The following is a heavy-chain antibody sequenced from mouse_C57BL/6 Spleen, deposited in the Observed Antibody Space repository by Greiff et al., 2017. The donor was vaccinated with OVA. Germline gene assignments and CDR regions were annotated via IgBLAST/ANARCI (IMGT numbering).Heavy chain of an antibody. CDR3: APYYYVSRAWFAY. V-gene: IGHV1-82*01. D-gene: IGHD1-1*01. Sequence: QVQLQQSGPELVKPGASVKISCKASGYAFSSSWMNWVKQRPGKGLEWIGRIYPGDGDTNYNGKFKGKATLTADKSSSTAYMQLSSLTSEDSAVYFCAPYYYVSRAWFAYWGQGTLVTVSA. CDR1: GYAFSSSW. J-gene: IGHJ3*01. CDR2: IYPGDGDT.